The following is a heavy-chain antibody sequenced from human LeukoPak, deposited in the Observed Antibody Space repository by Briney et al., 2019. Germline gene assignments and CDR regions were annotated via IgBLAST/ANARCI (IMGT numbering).Heavy chain of an antibody. CDR3: AREAQSFRPFDY. CDR2: IYYSGST. CDR1: GGSISSSSYY. J-gene: IGHJ4*02. Sequence: SETLSLTCTVSGGSISSSSYYWGWIRQPPGKGLEWIGSIYYSGSTYYNPSLKSRVTMSVDTSKNQFSLKLSSVTAADTAVYYCAREAQSFRPFDYWGQGTLVTVSS. V-gene: IGHV4-39*07.